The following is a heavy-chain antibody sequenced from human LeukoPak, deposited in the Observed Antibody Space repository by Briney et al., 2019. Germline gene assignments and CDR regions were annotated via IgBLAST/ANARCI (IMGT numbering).Heavy chain of an antibody. CDR1: GFTFSSYA. CDR3: VKSRGYSYGYHDY. V-gene: IGHV3-64D*09. CDR2: ISSNGGST. D-gene: IGHD5-18*01. Sequence: GGSLRLSCSASGFTFSSYAMHWVRQAPGKGLEYASAISSNGGSTYYADSVKGRFTISRDNSKNTLYLQMSSLRAEDTAVYYCVKSRGYSYGYHDYWGQGTLVTVSS. J-gene: IGHJ4*02.